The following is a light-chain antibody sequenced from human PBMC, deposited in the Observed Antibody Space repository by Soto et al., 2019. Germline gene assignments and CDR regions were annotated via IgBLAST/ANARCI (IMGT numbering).Light chain of an antibody. Sequence: QSVLTQPASVSGSPGQSITISCTGTSSDVGGYNHVSWYQHSPGRAPKLILFAVSDRPSGVSHRFSGSKSGNTASLTISGLQAEDEADYYCCSYTSLSTVVFGGGTKLTVL. CDR2: AVS. J-gene: IGLJ2*01. V-gene: IGLV2-14*01. CDR1: SSDVGGYNH. CDR3: CSYTSLSTVV.